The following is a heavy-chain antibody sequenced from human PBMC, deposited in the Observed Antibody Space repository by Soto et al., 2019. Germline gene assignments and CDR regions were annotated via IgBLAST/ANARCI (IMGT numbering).Heavy chain of an antibody. CDR1: GFTFSKYW. CDR3: ARGVPPLGFYYYGMDV. V-gene: IGHV3-7*04. J-gene: IGHJ6*02. Sequence: GSLRLSCVASGFTFSKYWMSWVRQAPGKGLEWVANIKQDGSEKYYVDSVKGRFTISRDNAKSSLELPVNSLRGEDTAVYYCARGVPPLGFYYYGMDVWGQGTTAT. CDR2: IKQDGSEK.